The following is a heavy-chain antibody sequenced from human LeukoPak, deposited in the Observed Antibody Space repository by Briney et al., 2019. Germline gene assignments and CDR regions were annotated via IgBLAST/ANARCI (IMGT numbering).Heavy chain of an antibody. V-gene: IGHV3-7*01. J-gene: IGHJ4*02. D-gene: IGHD3-10*01. Sequence: PGGSLRLSCAASGFNFSKYWMSWVRQTPGKGLEWVADIQKDGSERSYADSVKGRFSISRDNAKNSVFLQMNSVRVEDTAVYYCAKEFRRLAFYLDSWGQGALVTVSS. CDR1: GFNFSKYW. CDR2: IQKDGSER. CDR3: AKEFRRLAFYLDS.